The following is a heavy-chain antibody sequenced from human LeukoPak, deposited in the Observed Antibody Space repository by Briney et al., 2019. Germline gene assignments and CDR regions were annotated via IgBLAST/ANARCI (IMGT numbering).Heavy chain of an antibody. CDR2: IIPIFGTA. Sequence: ASVKVSCKASGGTFSSYAISWVRQAPGQGLEWMGGIIPIFGTANYAQKFQGRVTITADKSTSTAYMELSSLRSEDTAVYYCARDPDYYDTAQPFDYWGQGTLVTVSS. CDR1: GGTFSSYA. V-gene: IGHV1-69*06. CDR3: ARDPDYYDTAQPFDY. J-gene: IGHJ4*02. D-gene: IGHD3-22*01.